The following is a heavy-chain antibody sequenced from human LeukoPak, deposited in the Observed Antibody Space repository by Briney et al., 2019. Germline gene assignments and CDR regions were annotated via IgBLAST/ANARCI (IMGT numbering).Heavy chain of an antibody. J-gene: IGHJ4*02. CDR2: IKPDGSEK. CDR1: GFTFSTYW. Sequence: GGSLRLSCAASGFTFSTYWMGWVRQAPGKGLEWVAKIKPDGSEKDHVDSVKGRFTISRDNAKDSLYLQLNSLRAEDTAVYYCARSRFYFDYWGQGTLVTVSS. V-gene: IGHV3-7*01. CDR3: ARSRFYFDY.